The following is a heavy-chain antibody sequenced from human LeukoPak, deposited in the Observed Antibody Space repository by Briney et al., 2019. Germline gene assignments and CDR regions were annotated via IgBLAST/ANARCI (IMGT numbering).Heavy chain of an antibody. CDR2: IYYSGST. V-gene: IGHV4-31*03. J-gene: IGHJ6*02. CDR3: ARDAGTQGFGPKYYYGMDV. Sequence: SLTCXXSGGSISSGGHYWSWIRQHPGKGLEWIGYIYYSGSTYYNPSLKSRVTISVDTSKNQFSLKLSSVTAADTAVYYCARDAGTQGFGPKYYYGMDVWGQGTTVTVS. D-gene: IGHD3-10*01. CDR1: GGSISSGGHY.